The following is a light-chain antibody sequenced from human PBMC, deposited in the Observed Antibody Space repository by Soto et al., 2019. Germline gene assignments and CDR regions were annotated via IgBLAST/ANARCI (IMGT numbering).Light chain of an antibody. V-gene: IGKV1-39*01. CDR2: AAS. J-gene: IGKJ1*01. CDR3: QQNFNVPRT. CDR1: QNMASY. Sequence: DIQMTQSPSSLSASVGDRVTITCRASQNMASYLNWYQQRPGKAPELLIYAASSLQSGVPLRFSGSGSGTEFTLTIDSLQPEDFASYYCQQNFNVPRTFGQGTKVEI.